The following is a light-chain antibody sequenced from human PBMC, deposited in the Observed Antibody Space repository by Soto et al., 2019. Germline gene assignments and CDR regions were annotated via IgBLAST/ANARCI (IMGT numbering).Light chain of an antibody. CDR2: GAS. J-gene: IGKJ3*01. CDR1: QDIRTS. V-gene: IGKV1-33*01. CDR3: QHYDNLPPFT. Sequence: DIQMTQSPSSLSASVGARVNITCQASQDIRTSLSWFQQKPGRAPKLLIYGASNLETGVPSRFRGSGSGTDFTFTIISLQPEDIAPYYCQHYDNLPPFTFGPGTTVDIK.